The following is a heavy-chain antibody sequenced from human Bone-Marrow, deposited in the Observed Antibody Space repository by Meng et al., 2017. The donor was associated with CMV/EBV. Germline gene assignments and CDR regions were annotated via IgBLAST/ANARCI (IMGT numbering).Heavy chain of an antibody. Sequence: ASVKVSCKASGYTFTGYYMHWVRQAPGQGLEWMGWINPNSGGTNYAQKFQGRVTMTRDTSISTAYMELSRLRSDDTAVYYCARDRRFLEWLLFGMDVWGQGTTVTVSS. J-gene: IGHJ6*01. CDR1: GYTFTGYY. D-gene: IGHD3-3*01. V-gene: IGHV1-2*02. CDR3: ARDRRFLEWLLFGMDV. CDR2: INPNSGGT.